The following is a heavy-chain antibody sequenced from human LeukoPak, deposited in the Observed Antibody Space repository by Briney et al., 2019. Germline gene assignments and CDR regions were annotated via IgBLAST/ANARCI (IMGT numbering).Heavy chain of an antibody. V-gene: IGHV4-34*01. J-gene: IGHJ4*02. D-gene: IGHD1-26*01. Sequence: PSETLSLTCEIERGSFSGYYWSWVRQTPGKGLEWIGEINHSATTNYNLSLKSRVALSVDTSKNQFSLKLTSVTAADTAVYYCARDGYSAIDYWGQGTLVTVSS. CDR2: INHSATT. CDR3: ARDGYSAIDY. CDR1: RGSFSGYY.